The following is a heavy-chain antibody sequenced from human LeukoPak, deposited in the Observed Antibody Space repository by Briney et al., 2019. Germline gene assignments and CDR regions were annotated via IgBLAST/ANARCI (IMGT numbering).Heavy chain of an antibody. CDR2: IWYDGSNK. CDR1: GFTFSSYG. Sequence: PGGSLRLSCAASGFTFSSYGMHWVRQAPGKGLEWVAVIWYDGSNKYYADSVKGRFTISRDNSKNTLYLQMNSLRAEDTAVYYCARSGYHHYYGMDVWGQGTTVTVSS. J-gene: IGHJ6*02. CDR3: ARSGYHHYYGMDV. V-gene: IGHV3-33*01.